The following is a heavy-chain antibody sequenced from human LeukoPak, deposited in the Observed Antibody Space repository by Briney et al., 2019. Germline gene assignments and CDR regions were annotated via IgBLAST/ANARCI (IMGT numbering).Heavy chain of an antibody. J-gene: IGHJ4*02. V-gene: IGHV3-74*01. CDR1: GFTFSSYA. Sequence: PGGSLRLSCAASGFTFSSYAMSWVRQAPGKGLVWVSHINSDGSYTSYADSVKGRFTISRDNARNTLFLQMNSLRAEDTAVYYCARDYYDSSGYHYFDYWGQGTLVAVSS. D-gene: IGHD3-22*01. CDR3: ARDYYDSSGYHYFDY. CDR2: INSDGSYT.